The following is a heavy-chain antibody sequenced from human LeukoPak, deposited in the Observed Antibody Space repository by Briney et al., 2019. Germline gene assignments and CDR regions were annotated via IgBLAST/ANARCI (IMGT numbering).Heavy chain of an antibody. CDR3: AREGYTSGRTAAFDF. CDR1: GFTFSSYA. D-gene: IGHD6-19*01. V-gene: IGHV3-30*04. Sequence: GGSLRLSCAASGFTFSSYAMHWVRQAPGRGLEWVALIPHDGGGKQYAASVQDRFTISRDNSENTVYLQMNSLRHDDAAVYFCAREGYTSGRTAAFDFWGRGTLVTVSS. CDR2: IPHDGGGK. J-gene: IGHJ4*02.